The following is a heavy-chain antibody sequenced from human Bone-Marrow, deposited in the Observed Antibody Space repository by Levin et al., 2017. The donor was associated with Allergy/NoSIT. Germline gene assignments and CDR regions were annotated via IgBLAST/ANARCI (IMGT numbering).Heavy chain of an antibody. CDR3: ARPSTTIRGIIITNFDY. J-gene: IGHJ4*01. V-gene: IGHV4-39*01. Sequence: SETLSLTCTVSGDSINNTNYCWAWIRQPPGKGLEWIGSICNSGTTYYSPSLKSRITLSVETSKNQFSLQLSSMISEDTAIYFCARPSTTIRGIIITNFDYWGHGTLVTVSS. CDR1: GDSINNTNYC. CDR2: ICNSGTT. D-gene: IGHD3-10*01.